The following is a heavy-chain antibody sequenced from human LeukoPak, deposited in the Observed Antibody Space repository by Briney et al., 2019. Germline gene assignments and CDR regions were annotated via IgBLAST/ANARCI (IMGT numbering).Heavy chain of an antibody. CDR1: GGSISNGSSY. CDR3: TRGDNT. CDR2: IYTSGNT. Sequence: SETLSLTCTVSGGSISNGSSYWSWIRQPAGKGLEWIGRIYTSGNTNYKPSLQSRVTISVDTAKNQFSLKLSSVTAADTAVYYCTRGDNTWGQGTLVTVSS. V-gene: IGHV4-61*02. D-gene: IGHD2/OR15-2a*01. J-gene: IGHJ5*02.